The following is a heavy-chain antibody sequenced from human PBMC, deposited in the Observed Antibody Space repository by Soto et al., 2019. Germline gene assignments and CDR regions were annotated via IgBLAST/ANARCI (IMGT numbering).Heavy chain of an antibody. D-gene: IGHD6-13*01. CDR2: IIPIFGTA. V-gene: IGHV1-69*01. Sequence: QVQLVQSGAEVKKPGSSVKVSCKASGGTFSSYAISWVRQAPGQGLEWMGGIIPIFGTANYAQKFQGRVTITAEESTSTAYMELSSLRSEDTAVYYWARGKYSSSWRHYYYYGMDVWGQGTTVTVSS. J-gene: IGHJ6*02. CDR1: GGTFSSYA. CDR3: ARGKYSSSWRHYYYYGMDV.